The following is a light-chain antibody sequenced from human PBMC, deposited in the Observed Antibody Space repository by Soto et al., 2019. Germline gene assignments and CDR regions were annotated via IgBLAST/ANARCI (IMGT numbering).Light chain of an antibody. J-gene: IGKJ1*01. Sequence: DIQMTQSPSSLSASVGDRVTITCRASQSISSYLNWYQQKPGKAPKLLIYDASTLESGVPSRFSGSGFGTEFSLTISSLQPDDFGSYYCQHMRTFGQGTKVDI. CDR2: DAS. V-gene: IGKV1-39*01. CDR1: QSISSY. CDR3: QHMRT.